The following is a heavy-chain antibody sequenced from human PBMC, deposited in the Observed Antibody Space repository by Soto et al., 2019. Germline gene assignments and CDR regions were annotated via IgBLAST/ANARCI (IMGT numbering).Heavy chain of an antibody. CDR2: ISAYNGNT. D-gene: IGHD3-9*01. J-gene: IGHJ5*02. Sequence: QVQLVQSGAEVKKPGASVKVSCKASGYTFTSYGIIWVRQAPGQGLEWMGWISAYNGNTNYAQKLQGRVTMTTDTSTSTAYMELRSLRSDDTAVYYCARVYYGGYFDWLQNWFYPWGQGTLVTVSS. CDR1: GYTFTSYG. V-gene: IGHV1-18*01. CDR3: ARVYYGGYFDWLQNWFYP.